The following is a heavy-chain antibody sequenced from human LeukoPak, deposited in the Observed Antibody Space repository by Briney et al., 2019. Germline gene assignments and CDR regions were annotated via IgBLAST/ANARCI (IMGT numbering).Heavy chain of an antibody. V-gene: IGHV3-23*01. CDR2: ISGNGGST. CDR1: GFTFSSYA. Sequence: GGSLRLSCAASGFTFSSYAMSWVRQAPGKGLEWVSAISGNGGSTYYADSVKGRFTISRDNSKNTLYLQMNSLRAEDTAVYYCAKRNIAAAGRGIDYWGQGTLVTVSS. J-gene: IGHJ4*02. CDR3: AKRNIAAAGRGIDY. D-gene: IGHD6-13*01.